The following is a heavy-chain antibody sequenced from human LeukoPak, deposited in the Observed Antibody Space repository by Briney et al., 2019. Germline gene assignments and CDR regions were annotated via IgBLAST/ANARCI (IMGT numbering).Heavy chain of an antibody. Sequence: SETLSLTCTVSGGSISGYYWSWIRQPAGKGLEWVWRIYARGSTIYNPYLKSRVTLSVDTSKNQFSLKLTAVTAADTAVYYCARLVVITTFDWFDPWGQGNLVTVSS. CDR1: GGSISGYY. CDR3: ARLVVITTFDWFDP. V-gene: IGHV4-4*07. CDR2: IYARGST. D-gene: IGHD3-22*01. J-gene: IGHJ5*02.